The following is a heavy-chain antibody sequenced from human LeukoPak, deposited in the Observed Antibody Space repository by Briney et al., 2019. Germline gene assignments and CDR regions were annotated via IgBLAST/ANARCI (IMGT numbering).Heavy chain of an antibody. J-gene: IGHJ5*02. V-gene: IGHV3-23*01. CDR2: MGGSGSST. CDR1: GFNFSNSD. Sequence: GGPLRLSCAASGFNFSNSDMSWVPQAPGKGVEWASAMGGSGSSTSYADSVKGRFTVSRDNSENALYLQMSSLGAEDTAVYYCAKSRLTPHPWGQGTLVTVSS. CDR3: AKSRLTPHP. D-gene: IGHD2-15*01.